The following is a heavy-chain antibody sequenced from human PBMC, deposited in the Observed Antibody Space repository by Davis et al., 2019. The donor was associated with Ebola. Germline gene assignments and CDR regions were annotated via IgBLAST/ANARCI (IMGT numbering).Heavy chain of an antibody. Sequence: ASVTVSCKASGYTFTSYGISWVRQAPGQGLEWMGWISAYNGNTNYAQKPQGRVTMTTDTSTSTAYMELRSLRSDDTAVYYCARGVTMVRDLNWFDPWGQGTLVTVSS. CDR3: ARGVTMVRDLNWFDP. CDR2: ISAYNGNT. CDR1: GYTFTSYG. J-gene: IGHJ5*02. D-gene: IGHD3-10*01. V-gene: IGHV1-18*01.